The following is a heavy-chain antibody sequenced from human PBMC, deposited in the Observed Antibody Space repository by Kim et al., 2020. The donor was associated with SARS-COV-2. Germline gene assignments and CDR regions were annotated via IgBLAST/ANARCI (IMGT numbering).Heavy chain of an antibody. V-gene: IGHV3-33*01. CDR2: IWYDGSNK. CDR3: ARELVGAAYYYYYGMDV. J-gene: IGHJ6*02. CDR1: GFTFSSYG. D-gene: IGHD1-26*01. Sequence: GGSLRLSCAASGFTFSSYGMHWVRQAPGKGLEWVAVIWYDGSNKYYADSVKGRFTISRDNSKNTLYLQMNSLRAEDTAVYYCARELVGAAYYYYYGMDVWGQGTTVTVSS.